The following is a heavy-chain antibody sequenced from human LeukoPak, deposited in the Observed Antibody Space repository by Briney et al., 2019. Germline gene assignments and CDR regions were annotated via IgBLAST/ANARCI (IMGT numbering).Heavy chain of an antibody. J-gene: IGHJ3*02. D-gene: IGHD4-11*01. CDR2: IYHSGST. V-gene: IGHV4-34*01. CDR1: GGSFSGYY. Sequence: SETLSLTCAVYGGSFSGYYWSWIRQPPGKGLEWIGYIYHSGSTYYNPSLKSRVTISVDRSKNQFSLKLSSVTAADTAVYYCARVDDYYDAFDIWGQGTMVTVSS. CDR3: ARVDDYYDAFDI.